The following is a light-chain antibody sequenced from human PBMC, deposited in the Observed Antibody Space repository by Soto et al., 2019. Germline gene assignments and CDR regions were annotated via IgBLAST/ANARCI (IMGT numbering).Light chain of an antibody. V-gene: IGLV1-40*01. CDR1: SSSIGTDFD. J-gene: IGLJ3*02. Sequence: HSVLTQPPSVSGVPGQRVTISCTGSSSSIGTDFDVHWYQQLPGAAPKLLIYGDTNRPSGVPDRFSGSKSGTSASLAITGLQAEDEADYYCQSYDSSLSGWVFGGGTKVTVL. CDR2: GDT. CDR3: QSYDSSLSGWV.